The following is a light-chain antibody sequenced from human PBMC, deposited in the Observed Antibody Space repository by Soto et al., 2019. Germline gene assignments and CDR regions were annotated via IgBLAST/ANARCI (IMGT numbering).Light chain of an antibody. J-gene: IGKJ2*01. CDR1: QSISTY. CDR2: SAS. CDR3: QRSYSTPQT. V-gene: IGKV1-39*01. Sequence: DIQMTQSPSSLSASVGDRVTMTCRASQSISTYLNWYQKKPGKAPKLLIYSASTLQSGVPSRFRGSGSGTEFTLSISSLQPEDSATYYWQRSYSTPQTFGQGTKLEI.